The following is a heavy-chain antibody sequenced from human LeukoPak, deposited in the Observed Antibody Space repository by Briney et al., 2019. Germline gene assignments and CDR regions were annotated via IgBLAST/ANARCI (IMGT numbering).Heavy chain of an antibody. CDR3: AKEATLEFFDY. V-gene: IGHV3-30*02. CDR1: GLIFSNYG. J-gene: IGHJ4*02. CDR2: IKYDGSKK. D-gene: IGHD1-1*01. Sequence: PGGSLRLSCITSGLIFSNYGIHWVRQAPGKGLEWVTFIKYDGSKKFYADSVKGRITISRDSSDNTVYLQMNSLRPDDTAMYYCAKEATLEFFDYWGQGTLVTVSS.